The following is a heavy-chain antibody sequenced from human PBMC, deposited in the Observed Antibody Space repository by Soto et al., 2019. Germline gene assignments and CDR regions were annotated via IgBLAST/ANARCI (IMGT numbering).Heavy chain of an antibody. Sequence: QVQRVESGGGVVQPGRSLRLSCAASGFTVSSYAMHWVRQAPGKGLEWVAVISYDGSNKYYADSVKGRFTISRDNSKNTLYLQMNSLRAEDTAGYYCARDYYRFNSGDGFSMDVWGQGTTVTVSS. CDR1: GFTVSSYA. CDR3: ARDYYRFNSGDGFSMDV. CDR2: ISYDGSNK. V-gene: IGHV3-30-3*01. D-gene: IGHD5-12*01. J-gene: IGHJ6*02.